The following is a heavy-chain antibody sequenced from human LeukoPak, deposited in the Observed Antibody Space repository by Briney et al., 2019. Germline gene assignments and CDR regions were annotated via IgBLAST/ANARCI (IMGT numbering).Heavy chain of an antibody. J-gene: IGHJ5*02. CDR2: ISSSGTYT. Sequence: GGSLRLSCAASGFTFTSYAMSWVRQVPGKGLEWVSYISSSGTYTDYADSVKGRFTISRDNAKNSLYLQMNSLRAEDTAVYYCARDLRGSGSPSDSNWFDPWGQGTLVTVSS. CDR1: GFTFTSYA. V-gene: IGHV3-21*05. CDR3: ARDLRGSGSPSDSNWFDP. D-gene: IGHD3-10*01.